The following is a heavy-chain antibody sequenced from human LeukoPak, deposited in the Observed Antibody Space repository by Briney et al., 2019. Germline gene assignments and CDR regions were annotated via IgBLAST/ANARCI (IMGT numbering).Heavy chain of an antibody. J-gene: IGHJ4*02. V-gene: IGHV3-53*01. CDR1: GFTVSSNY. D-gene: IGHD6-19*01. CDR3: AKDRYVDSSGWSPDY. CDR2: IYSGGST. Sequence: GGSLRLSCAASGFTVSSNYMSWVRQAPGKGLEWVSVIYSGGSTYYADSVKGRFTISRDNSKNTLYLQMNSLRAEDTAVYYSAKDRYVDSSGWSPDYWGQGTLVTVSS.